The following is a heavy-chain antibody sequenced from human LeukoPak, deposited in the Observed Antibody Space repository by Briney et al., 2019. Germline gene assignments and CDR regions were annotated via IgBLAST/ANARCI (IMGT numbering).Heavy chain of an antibody. CDR2: IYSGGST. J-gene: IGHJ6*02. CDR1: GFTVSSNY. V-gene: IGHV3-66*01. D-gene: IGHD3-10*01. CDR3: AREENRYGSGYYYGMDV. Sequence: GGSLRLSCAASGFTVSSNYMSWVRKAPGKGLEWVSVIYSGGSTYYADSVKGRFTISRDNSKNPLYLQMNSLRAEDTAVYYSAREENRYGSGYYYGMDVWGQGTTVTVSS.